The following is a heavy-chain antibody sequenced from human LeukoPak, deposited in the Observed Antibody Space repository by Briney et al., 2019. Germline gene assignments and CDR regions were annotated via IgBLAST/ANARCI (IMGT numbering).Heavy chain of an antibody. J-gene: IGHJ4*02. CDR2: NHGAST. Sequence: GGSLRLSCAASGFTFTSYAMSWVRQAPGKGLEWVSTNHGASTYYAASVKGRFTISRDNSKNTLYLQMNSLRAEDTAIYYCAKDQAGDGYNSMWGQGTRVTVSS. V-gene: IGHV3-23*01. CDR1: GFTFTSYA. CDR3: AKDQAGDGYNSM. D-gene: IGHD5-24*01.